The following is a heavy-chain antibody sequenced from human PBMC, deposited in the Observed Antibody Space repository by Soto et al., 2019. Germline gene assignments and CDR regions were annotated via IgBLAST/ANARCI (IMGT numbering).Heavy chain of an antibody. CDR1: GGSFSGYY. CDR2: INHSGGT. J-gene: IGHJ6*02. Sequence: QVQLQQWGAGLLKPSETLSLTCVVYGGSFSGYYWTGIRQAPGKGLEWIGEINHSGGTNYNSSLKSRVTISVDTSKNQFSLILDSVTAADTAVYYCARDRQYYHFWSSYQNKGPWGIDVWGQGTTVTVSS. CDR3: ARDRQYYHFWSSYQNKGPWGIDV. D-gene: IGHD3-3*02. V-gene: IGHV4-34*02.